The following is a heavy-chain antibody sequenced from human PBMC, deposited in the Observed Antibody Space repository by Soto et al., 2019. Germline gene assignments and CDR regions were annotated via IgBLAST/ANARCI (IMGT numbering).Heavy chain of an antibody. CDR2: INPNSGGT. CDR3: AREQGRPSTSYYDILTGSGDVHWFDP. Sequence: GASVKVSCKASGYTFTGYDMHCVRQAPGQGLEWMGWINPNSGGTNYAQKFQGWVTMTRDTSISTAYMELSRLRSDDTAVYYCAREQGRPSTSYYDILTGSGDVHWFDPWGQGTLVTVSS. J-gene: IGHJ5*02. D-gene: IGHD3-9*01. CDR1: GYTFTGYD. V-gene: IGHV1-2*04.